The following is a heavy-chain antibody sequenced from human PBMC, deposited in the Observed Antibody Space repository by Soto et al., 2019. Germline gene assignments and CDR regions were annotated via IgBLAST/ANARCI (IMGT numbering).Heavy chain of an antibody. CDR3: ARVGYCSGGSCYPLVGTDPFDY. CDR1: GFIFSNAW. V-gene: IGHV3-23*01. Sequence: GGSLRLSCAASGFIFSNAWINWVRQAPGKGLEWVSGISGSGDSTYYADSVKGRFTISRDNFKNTLDLQMNSLRAEDTAVYYCARVGYCSGGSCYPLVGTDPFDYWGQGTLVTVSS. J-gene: IGHJ4*02. CDR2: ISGSGDST. D-gene: IGHD2-15*01.